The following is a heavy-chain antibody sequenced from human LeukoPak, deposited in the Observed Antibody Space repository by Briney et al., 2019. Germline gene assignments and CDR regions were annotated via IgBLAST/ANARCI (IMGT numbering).Heavy chain of an antibody. CDR3: ARERVGPTTAYYFDY. D-gene: IGHD4-11*01. J-gene: IGHJ4*02. V-gene: IGHV3-33*01. Sequence: GGSLGLSCAASGFTFSSYGMHWVRQAPGKGLEWVAVIWYDGSNKYYADSVKGRFTISRDNSKNTLYLQMNSLRAEDTAVYYCARERVGPTTAYYFDYWGQGTLVTVSS. CDR2: IWYDGSNK. CDR1: GFTFSSYG.